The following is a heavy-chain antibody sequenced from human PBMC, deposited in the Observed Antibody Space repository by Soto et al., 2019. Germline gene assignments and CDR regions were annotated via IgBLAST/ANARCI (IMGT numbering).Heavy chain of an antibody. V-gene: IGHV3-30-3*01. D-gene: IGHD6-13*01. CDR2: ISYDGSNK. Sequence: GGSLRLSCAASGFTFSSYAMHWVRQAPGKGLEWVAVISYDGSNKYYADSVKGRFTISRDNSKNTLYLQMNSLRAEDTAVYYCARESQAAEFDYWGQGTLVTVSS. CDR3: ARESQAAEFDY. CDR1: GFTFSSYA. J-gene: IGHJ4*02.